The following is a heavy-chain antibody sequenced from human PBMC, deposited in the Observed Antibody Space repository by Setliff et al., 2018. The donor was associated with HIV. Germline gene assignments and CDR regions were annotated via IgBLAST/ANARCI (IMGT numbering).Heavy chain of an antibody. D-gene: IGHD3-10*01. V-gene: IGHV5-51*01. CDR2: IYPGDSDT. Sequence: PGESLKISCKASEYSFSNYWIGWVRQMPGKGLEWMGIIYPGDSDTSYSPSFQGQVTISVDKSITTAYLQWSTLKASDTAVYFCARNHHYYGSGSPKFYYFDYWGQGTLVTVSS. CDR1: EYSFSNYW. CDR3: ARNHHYYGSGSPKFYYFDY. J-gene: IGHJ4*02.